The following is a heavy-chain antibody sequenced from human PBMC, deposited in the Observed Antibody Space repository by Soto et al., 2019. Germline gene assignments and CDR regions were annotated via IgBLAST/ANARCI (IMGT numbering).Heavy chain of an antibody. D-gene: IGHD3-10*01. V-gene: IGHV4-31*03. Sequence: PSETLSLTCTVSGGSISSGGYYWSWIRQHPGKGLEWIGYIYYSGSTYYNPSLKSRVTISVDTSKNQFSLKLSSVTAADTAVYYGARSMVRGVISFDYWGQGTLVTVSS. J-gene: IGHJ4*02. CDR3: ARSMVRGVISFDY. CDR2: IYYSGST. CDR1: GGSISSGGYY.